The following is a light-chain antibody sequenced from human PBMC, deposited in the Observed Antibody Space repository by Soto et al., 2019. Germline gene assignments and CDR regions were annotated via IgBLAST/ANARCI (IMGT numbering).Light chain of an antibody. CDR2: GGS. Sequence: QSALTQPASVSGSPGQSFTISCTGTSSDVGGYDLVSWYQQHPGKAPKLIIYGGSKRPSGISNRFSGSKSGNTASLIISGLQGDDEGDYYCCAYVSSNTLLFGGGTKLTVL. CDR1: SSDVGGYDL. J-gene: IGLJ3*02. V-gene: IGLV2-23*01. CDR3: CAYVSSNTLL.